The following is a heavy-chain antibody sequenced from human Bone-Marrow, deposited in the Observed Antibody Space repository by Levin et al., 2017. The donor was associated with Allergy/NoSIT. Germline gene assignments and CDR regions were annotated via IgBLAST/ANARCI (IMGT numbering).Heavy chain of an antibody. J-gene: IGHJ3*02. D-gene: IGHD2-15*01. Sequence: GASVKVSCKASGYTFTGYYMHWVRQAPGQGLEWMGWINPNSGGTNYAQKFQGRVTMTRDTSISTAYMELSRLRSDDTAVYYCARVEVGLVAATMGAFDIWGQGTMVTVSS. CDR1: GYTFTGYY. CDR3: ARVEVGLVAATMGAFDI. V-gene: IGHV1-2*02. CDR2: INPNSGGT.